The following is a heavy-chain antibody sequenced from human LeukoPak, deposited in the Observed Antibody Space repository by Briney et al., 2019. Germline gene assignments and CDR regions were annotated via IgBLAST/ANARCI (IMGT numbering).Heavy chain of an antibody. J-gene: IGHJ4*02. D-gene: IGHD3-22*01. CDR3: ARAPDSSGYYAPLDH. V-gene: IGHV3-30*01. CDR1: GFTFSGSA. Sequence: PGGSLRLSCAASGFTFSGSAMHWVRQAPGKGLEWVTVIAYDGNNKYYADSVKGRFTISRDNSKNTLYLQMNSLRTEDTAVFYCARAPDSSGYYAPLDHWGQGTLVTVSS. CDR2: IAYDGNNK.